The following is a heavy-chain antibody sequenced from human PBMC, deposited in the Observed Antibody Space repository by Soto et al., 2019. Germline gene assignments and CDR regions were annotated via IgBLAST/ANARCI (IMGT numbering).Heavy chain of an antibody. CDR3: ARDNKVSKGYGMDV. CDR2: IHSSGTF. J-gene: IGHJ6*02. V-gene: IGHV4-4*07. CDR1: NGSISGSY. Sequence: QVQLQESGPGLVKPSETLSLTCTVSNGSISGSYWSWVRQPAGKRLEWIGRIHSSGTFNYNPSLKSRVTVSVDTSKTQVSLKLSSVTAADTAVYFCARDNKVSKGYGMDVWGQGTTVTVSS.